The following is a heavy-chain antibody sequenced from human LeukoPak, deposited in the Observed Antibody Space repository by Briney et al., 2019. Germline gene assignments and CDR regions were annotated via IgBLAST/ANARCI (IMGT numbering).Heavy chain of an antibody. D-gene: IGHD3-16*01. J-gene: IGHJ4*02. CDR2: IYNGGGT. CDR3: ARDWATALDY. Sequence: GGSLRLSCAASGFSFSDFYMSWIRQAPGKGLEWVSVIYNGGGTSYADSVKGRFTISRDNSKSTLYLQMNSLRVEDTAVYYCARDWATALDYWGQGTLVTVSS. CDR1: GFSFSDFY. V-gene: IGHV3-53*01.